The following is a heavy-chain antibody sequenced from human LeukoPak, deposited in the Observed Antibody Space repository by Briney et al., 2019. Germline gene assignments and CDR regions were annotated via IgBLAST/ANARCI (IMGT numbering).Heavy chain of an antibody. CDR2: IWYDGSNK. Sequence: GGSLRLSCAASGFTFSNYGMHWVRQAPGKGLEWVAVIWYDGSNKYYADSVKGRFTISRDNAKNSLYLQINSLRAEDTAVYYCAREGDYVFDYWGQGALVIVSS. CDR3: AREGDYVFDY. V-gene: IGHV3-33*01. D-gene: IGHD3-16*01. CDR1: GFTFSNYG. J-gene: IGHJ4*02.